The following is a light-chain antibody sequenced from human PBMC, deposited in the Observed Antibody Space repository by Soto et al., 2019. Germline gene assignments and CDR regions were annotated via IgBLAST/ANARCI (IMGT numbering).Light chain of an antibody. Sequence: DIQMTQSPSTLSASVGDRVSITCRASQGISNYLAWFQQKPGKVPKRLIYGASRLQSGVPSRFSGSGSGTEFTLTINSLQPEDFATYYCLQHNSYPLTFGGGTKVDIK. J-gene: IGKJ4*01. V-gene: IGKV1-17*03. CDR3: LQHNSYPLT. CDR2: GAS. CDR1: QGISNY.